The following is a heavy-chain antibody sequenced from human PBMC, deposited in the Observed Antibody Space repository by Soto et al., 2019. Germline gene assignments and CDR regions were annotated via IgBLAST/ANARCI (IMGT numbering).Heavy chain of an antibody. CDR3: VKGGWGDN. CDR1: GFNFSTYG. D-gene: IGHD6-19*01. Sequence: EVQLLESGGGLVQPGESLRLSFAASGFNFSTYGLTWVRQAPGRGLEWVSAIYPSGGEIYYAAAVMGRFIISRDDSRGSVSLQMDSLRGEDTATYYCVKGGWGDNWGPGTLVTVSS. V-gene: IGHV3-23*01. J-gene: IGHJ4*02. CDR2: IYPSGGEI.